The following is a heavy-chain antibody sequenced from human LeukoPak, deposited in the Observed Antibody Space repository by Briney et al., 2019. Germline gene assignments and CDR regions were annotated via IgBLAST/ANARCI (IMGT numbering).Heavy chain of an antibody. CDR3: ARSDSSGYFPIDY. Sequence: SETLTLTCTVSGGSISGYYWSWIRQPPGKGLEWIGYIYYSGSTNYNPSLKSRVTISVDTSKNQFSLKLNSVTAADTAVYYCARSDSSGYFPIDYWGQGPLVTVSS. J-gene: IGHJ4*02. D-gene: IGHD3-22*01. CDR1: GGSISGYY. V-gene: IGHV4-59*01. CDR2: IYYSGST.